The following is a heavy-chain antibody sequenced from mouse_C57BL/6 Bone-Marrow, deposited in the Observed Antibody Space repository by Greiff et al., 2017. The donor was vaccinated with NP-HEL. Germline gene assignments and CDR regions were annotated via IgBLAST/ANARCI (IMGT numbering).Heavy chain of an antibody. CDR3: ARVDSSGRDYFDY. J-gene: IGHJ2*01. CDR1: GYTFTSYW. CDR2: IHPNSGST. Sequence: QVQLQQPGAELVKPGASVKLSCKASGYTFTSYWMHWVKQRPGQGLEWIGMIHPNSGSTNYNEKFKSKATLTVDKSSSTAYMQLSSLTSEDSAVYYCARVDSSGRDYFDYWGQGTTLTVSS. D-gene: IGHD3-2*02. V-gene: IGHV1-64*01.